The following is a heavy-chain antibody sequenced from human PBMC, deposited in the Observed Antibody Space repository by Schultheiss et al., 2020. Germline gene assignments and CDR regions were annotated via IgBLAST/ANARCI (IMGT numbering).Heavy chain of an antibody. CDR1: GFTFSSYA. V-gene: IGHV3-23*01. CDR2: ISGSDGST. D-gene: IGHD3-10*01. J-gene: IGHJ5*02. CDR3: ATSYYYGSGKFDP. Sequence: GGSLRLSCAASGFTFSSYAMSWVRQAPGKGLEWVSAISGSDGSTYYADSVKGRFTISRDNAKNSLYLQMNSLRAEDTAVYYCATSYYYGSGKFDPWGQGTLVTVSS.